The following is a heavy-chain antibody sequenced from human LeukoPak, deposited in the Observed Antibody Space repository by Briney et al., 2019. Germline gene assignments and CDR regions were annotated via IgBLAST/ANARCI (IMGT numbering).Heavy chain of an antibody. CDR3: ASQRAARFGASRPHSDWFDP. V-gene: IGHV4-39*01. CDR2: IYYSGST. D-gene: IGHD3-10*01. CDR1: GGSISSSSYY. J-gene: IGHJ5*02. Sequence: SETLSLTCTVSGGSISSSSYYWGWIRQPPGKGLEWIGSIYYSGSTYYNPSLKSRVTISVDTSKTQFSLKLSPVTAADTGVYYCASQRAARFGASRPHSDWFDPWGQGTLVTVSS.